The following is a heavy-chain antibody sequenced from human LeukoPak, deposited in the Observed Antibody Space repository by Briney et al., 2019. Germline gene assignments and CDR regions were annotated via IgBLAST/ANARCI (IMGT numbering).Heavy chain of an antibody. V-gene: IGHV1-69*04. J-gene: IGHJ5*02. D-gene: IGHD2-2*01. CDR2: IIPILGIA. Sequence: SVKVSCKASGGTFSSYTISWVRQAPGQGLEWMGRIIPILGIANYAQKFQGRDTITADKSTSTAYMELSSLRSEDTAVYYCAREDVVVPAAMSWFDPWGQGTLVTVSS. CDR3: AREDVVVPAAMSWFDP. CDR1: GGTFSSYT.